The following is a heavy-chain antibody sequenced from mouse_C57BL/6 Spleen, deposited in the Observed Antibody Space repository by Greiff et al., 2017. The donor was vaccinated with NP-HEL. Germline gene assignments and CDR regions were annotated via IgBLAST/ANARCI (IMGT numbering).Heavy chain of an antibody. Sequence: VQLQQSGAELAKPGASVKLSCKASGYTFTSYWLHWVKQRPGQGLEWIGYIHPSSGYTKYNQKFKDKATLTADKSSSTAYMQLRSLTYEDSAVYYCARSTTVVGGFDYWGEGTRVTVSA. J-gene: IGHJ3*01. CDR2: IHPSSGYT. D-gene: IGHD1-1*01. V-gene: IGHV1-7*01. CDR3: ARSTTVVGGFDY. CDR1: GYTFTSYW.